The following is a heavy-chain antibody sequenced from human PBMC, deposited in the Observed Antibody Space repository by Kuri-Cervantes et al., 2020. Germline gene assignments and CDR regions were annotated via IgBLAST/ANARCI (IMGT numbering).Heavy chain of an antibody. Sequence: GESLKISCAASGFTFGSYAMSWVRQAPGKGLEWVSAVSGSGGVTYYADSVKGRFIIFRDNSKKTMYLQMNSLRAEDTAVYYCATSSAGYSSYYYYMDVWGKGTTVTVSS. V-gene: IGHV3-23*01. J-gene: IGHJ6*03. CDR1: GFTFGSYA. CDR3: ATSSAGYSSYYYYMDV. D-gene: IGHD6-13*01. CDR2: VSGSGGVT.